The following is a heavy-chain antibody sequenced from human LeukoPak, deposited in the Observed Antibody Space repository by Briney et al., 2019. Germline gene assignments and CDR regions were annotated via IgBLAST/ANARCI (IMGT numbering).Heavy chain of an antibody. J-gene: IGHJ4*02. CDR1: GGPFSGYF. CDR2: IHNSGTT. CDR3: ARRYYYNLGSFPFDS. D-gene: IGHD3-10*01. Sequence: SETLSLTCAVSGGPFSGYFWSWIRQSSGKGLEWIGEIHNSGTTNYNPSLNSRVTISEDTSKNQFYLNLSSVTAADTAVYYCARRYYYNLGSFPFDSWGQGTLVTVSS. V-gene: IGHV4-34*01.